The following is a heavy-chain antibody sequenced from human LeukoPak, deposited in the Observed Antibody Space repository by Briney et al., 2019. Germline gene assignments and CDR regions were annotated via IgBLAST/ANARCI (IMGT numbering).Heavy chain of an antibody. V-gene: IGHV1-69*05. CDR2: IIPIFGTA. J-gene: IGHJ4*02. CDR1: GGTFSSYA. Sequence: SVKVSCKASGGTFSSYAISWVRQAPGQGLEWMGGIIPIFGTASYAQKFQGRVTMTRDTSTSTVYMELSSLRSEDTAVYYCTRGGYGGPRVAFDYWGQGTLVTVSS. D-gene: IGHD1-1*01. CDR3: TRGGYGGPRVAFDY.